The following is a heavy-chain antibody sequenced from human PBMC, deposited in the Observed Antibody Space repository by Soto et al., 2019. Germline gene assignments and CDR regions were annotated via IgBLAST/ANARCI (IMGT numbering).Heavy chain of an antibody. CDR3: AKSSMVDIASATAVDH. CDR2: IHWNSANT. V-gene: IGHV3-9*01. Sequence: EVQLVESGGGLVQPGRSLRLSCAASGFTFDDYDMHWVRQAPGKGLEWVSGIHWNSANTGYAQSVMGRFTMSRDDARNSVSLQMDRLTPDETALCCRAKSSMVDIASATAVDHWGEGTLGCVSS. J-gene: IGHJ4*02. D-gene: IGHD2-2*03. CDR1: GFTFDDYD.